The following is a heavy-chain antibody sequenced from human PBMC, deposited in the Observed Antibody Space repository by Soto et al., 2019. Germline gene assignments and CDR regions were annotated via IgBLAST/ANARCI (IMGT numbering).Heavy chain of an antibody. CDR2: IYYSGST. CDR3: ARSSGFIDY. J-gene: IGHJ4*02. CDR1: GGSISSYY. Sequence: PSETLSLTCTVSGGSISSYYWSWIRQPPGKGLEWIGYIYYSGSTNYNPSLKSRVTISVDTSKNQFSLKLSSVTAADTAVYYCARSSGFIDYWGQGTRVTVSS. V-gene: IGHV4-59*01.